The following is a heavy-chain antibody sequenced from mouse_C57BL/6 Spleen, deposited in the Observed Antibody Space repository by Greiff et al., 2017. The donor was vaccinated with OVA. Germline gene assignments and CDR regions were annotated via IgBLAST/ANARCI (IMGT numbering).Heavy chain of an antibody. J-gene: IGHJ4*01. CDR3: TPDITTVVARAMDY. CDR1: GFTFSDAW. CDR2: IRNKANNHAT. V-gene: IGHV6-6*01. D-gene: IGHD1-1*01. Sequence: EVKLEESGGGLVQPGGSMKLSCAASGFTFSDAWMDWVRQSPEKGLEWVAEIRNKANNHATYYAESVKGRFTISRDDSKSSVYLQMNSLRAEDTGIYYCTPDITTVVARAMDYWGQGTSVTVSS.